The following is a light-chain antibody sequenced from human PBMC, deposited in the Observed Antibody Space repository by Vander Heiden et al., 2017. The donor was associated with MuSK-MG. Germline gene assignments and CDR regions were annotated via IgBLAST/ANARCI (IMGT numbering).Light chain of an antibody. CDR1: QSISSY. J-gene: IGKJ3*01. CDR2: AAS. CDR3: QRSNTTPRT. V-gene: IGKV1-39*01. Sequence: DIQMTRSPSSLSASVGDRFTITCRASQSISSYLNCYQQKLWKAPKLMIYAASSVQSRVPSTPSGSGAARDFTLSIISLHPEDVATYYCQRSNTTPRTFGHGTKVXIK.